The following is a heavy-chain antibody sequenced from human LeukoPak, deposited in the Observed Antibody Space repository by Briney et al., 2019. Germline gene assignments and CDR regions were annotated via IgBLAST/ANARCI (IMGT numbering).Heavy chain of an antibody. V-gene: IGHV3-74*01. D-gene: IGHD2-15*01. CDR1: GFTFSNSW. J-gene: IGHJ6*02. CDR2: IKGDGSTT. Sequence: AGGSLRLSCAASGFTFSNSWMHWVRQAPGKGPVWVARIKGDGSTTYYADSVKGRFTISRDNAKNTLSLQMNSLRDDDTAVYYCAGRYFVAMDVWGQGTTVTVSS. CDR3: AGRYFVAMDV.